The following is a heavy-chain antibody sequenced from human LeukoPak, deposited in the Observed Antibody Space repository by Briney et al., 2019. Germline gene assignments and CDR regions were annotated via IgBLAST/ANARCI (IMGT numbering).Heavy chain of an antibody. Sequence: GGPLKLSCAASGFIFSGSAMHWVRQASGKGLEWVGRIRSRPNSYATTYAASVKGRFTISRDDSKNTASLQMNSLKTEDTAVYYCTRVVDYYYHGMDVWGQGTTVTVSS. CDR2: IRSRPNSYAT. CDR1: GFIFSGSA. V-gene: IGHV3-73*01. J-gene: IGHJ6*02. CDR3: TRVVDYYYHGMDV. D-gene: IGHD6-6*01.